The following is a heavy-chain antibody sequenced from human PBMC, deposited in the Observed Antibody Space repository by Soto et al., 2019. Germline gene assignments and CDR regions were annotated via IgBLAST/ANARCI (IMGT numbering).Heavy chain of an antibody. J-gene: IGHJ4*02. D-gene: IGHD6-19*01. Sequence: QVQLQESGPGLVKPSETLSLTCTVSGGSISSYDWSWIRQPPGKGLEWIGYIYYSGSTNYNPSLKSRVTLSLDTSRNQFSLKLSSVTAADTAVYYCARARGWYSAYYFDYWGQGTLVTVSS. CDR1: GGSISSYD. CDR3: ARARGWYSAYYFDY. V-gene: IGHV4-59*01. CDR2: IYYSGST.